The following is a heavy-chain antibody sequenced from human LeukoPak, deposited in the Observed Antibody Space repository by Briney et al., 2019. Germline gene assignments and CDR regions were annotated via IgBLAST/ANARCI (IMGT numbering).Heavy chain of an antibody. D-gene: IGHD3-9*01. V-gene: IGHV3-23*01. J-gene: IGHJ4*02. CDR2: ISGSGGST. Sequence: PGGSLRLSCAASGFTFSSYAMSWVRQAPGKGLEWVSAISGSGGSTYYADSVKGRFTISRDNSKNTLYLQMNSLRAGDTAVYYCAKTDFWSGYLRYFDWLTFDYWGQGTLVTVSS. CDR1: GFTFSSYA. CDR3: AKTDFWSGYLRYFDWLTFDY.